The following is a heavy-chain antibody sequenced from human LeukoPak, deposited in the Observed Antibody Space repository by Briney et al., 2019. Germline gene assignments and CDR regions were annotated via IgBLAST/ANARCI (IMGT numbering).Heavy chain of an antibody. V-gene: IGHV3-23*01. CDR3: AKGFAYASYWYFDL. CDR2: LSNGGTTT. CDR1: GFTLSNYG. D-gene: IGHD4-17*01. J-gene: IGHJ2*01. Sequence: GGSLRLSCAASGFTLSNYGMTWVRQAPGKGLEWVSTLSNGGTTTHYADSVKGRFTISGDNSKNTLFLQINSLRGEDTAVYYCAKGFAYASYWYFDLWGRGPLVTVSS.